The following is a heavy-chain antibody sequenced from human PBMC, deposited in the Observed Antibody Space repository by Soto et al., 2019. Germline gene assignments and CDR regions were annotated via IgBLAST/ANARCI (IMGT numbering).Heavy chain of an antibody. Sequence: PGESLKISCQGSGYRFTNYWITWVRQMPGKGLEWMGRIDPSDSYINYSPSFQGHVTISADTSISTAYLQWSSLEASDTAIYYCARXRDISSSYHYYFYGMDVWGQGTTVTVSS. V-gene: IGHV5-10-1*01. D-gene: IGHD6-6*01. CDR3: ARXRDISSSYHYYFYGMDV. J-gene: IGHJ6*02. CDR1: GYRFTNYW. CDR2: IDPSDSYI.